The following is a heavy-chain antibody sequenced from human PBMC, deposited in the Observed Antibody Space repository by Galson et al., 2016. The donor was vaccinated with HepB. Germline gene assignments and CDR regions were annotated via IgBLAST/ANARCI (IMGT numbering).Heavy chain of an antibody. CDR1: GGSIVGHY. CDR3: ARGVSGFGY. CDR2: ISYTGTT. D-gene: IGHD6-19*01. J-gene: IGHJ4*02. V-gene: IGHV4-59*11. Sequence: ETLSLPCPVSGGSIVGHYWSWIRQPPGKGLEWIGYISYTGTTNYNPSLKSRVTISLDTSKNQFSMKLSSVTAADTALYYCARGVSGFGYWGQGTLVTVSS.